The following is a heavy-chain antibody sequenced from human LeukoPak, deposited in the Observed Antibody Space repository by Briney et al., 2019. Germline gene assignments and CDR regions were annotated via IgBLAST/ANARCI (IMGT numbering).Heavy chain of an antibody. CDR3: AKVASYGYPSYYFDY. D-gene: IGHD5-18*01. J-gene: IGHJ4*02. Sequence: PSETLSLTCTVSGGSISSYYWSWIRQPPGKGLEWIGYIYYSGSTNYNPSLKSRVTISVDTSKNQFSLKLSSVTAADTAVYYCAKVASYGYPSYYFDYWGQGTLVTVSS. CDR2: IYYSGST. V-gene: IGHV4-59*01. CDR1: GGSISSYY.